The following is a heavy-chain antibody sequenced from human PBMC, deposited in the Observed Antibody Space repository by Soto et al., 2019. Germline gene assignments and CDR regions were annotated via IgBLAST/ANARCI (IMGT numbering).Heavy chain of an antibody. CDR2: IYNSGTT. J-gene: IGHJ5*02. CDR1: GASINSGAYY. Sequence: SETLSLTCTVSGASINSGAYYWSWIRQHPGKGLEWIGYIYNSGTTYYNPSLKSRVTISVDTSKNQFSLKLTSVTAADTAVYYCARDPAPWGQGTLVTVSS. V-gene: IGHV4-31*03. CDR3: ARDPAP.